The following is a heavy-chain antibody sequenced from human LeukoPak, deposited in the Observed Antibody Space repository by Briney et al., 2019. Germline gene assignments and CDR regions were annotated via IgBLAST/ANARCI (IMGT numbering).Heavy chain of an antibody. CDR2: VIPIFGTA. D-gene: IGHD3-10*01. CDR3: ARGIKYYYGSGTHAFDI. Sequence: SVKVSCKASGGTFSSYAISWVRQAPGPGLEWMGGVIPIFGTANYAQKFQGRVTITADKSTSTAYMELSSLRSEDTAVYYCARGIKYYYGSGTHAFDIWGQGTMVTVSS. J-gene: IGHJ3*02. V-gene: IGHV1-69*06. CDR1: GGTFSSYA.